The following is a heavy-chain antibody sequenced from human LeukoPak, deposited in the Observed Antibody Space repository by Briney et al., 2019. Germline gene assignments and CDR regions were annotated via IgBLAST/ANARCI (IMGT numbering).Heavy chain of an antibody. CDR2: ISWNSDSI. CDR1: GFTFDDYA. V-gene: IGHV3-9*01. CDR3: VKGSSGWRLYWYFYL. D-gene: IGHD6-19*01. J-gene: IGHJ2*01. Sequence: GRSLRLSCAASGFTFDDYAMHWVRQAPGKGLEWVSGISWNSDSIGYADSVKGGFTISRDNAKNSLYLQMNSLRAEDTALYYCVKGSSGWRLYWYFYLWGRGTLVTVSS.